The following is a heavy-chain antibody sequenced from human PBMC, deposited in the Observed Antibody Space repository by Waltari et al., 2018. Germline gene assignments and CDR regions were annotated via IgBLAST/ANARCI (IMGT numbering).Heavy chain of an antibody. Sequence: QLQLQESGPGLVKPSETLSLTCSVSGVSITSNRHYWGWIRQPPGQGLEWIATMSYSGVTYSSPSLESRVTVSRDTSKNQLSLKLVSVTAADTAVYYCATYIGASVGTAAFDVWG. J-gene: IGHJ3*01. D-gene: IGHD5-12*01. CDR3: ATYIGASVGTAAFDV. V-gene: IGHV4-39*01. CDR1: GVSITSNRHY. CDR2: MSYSGVT.